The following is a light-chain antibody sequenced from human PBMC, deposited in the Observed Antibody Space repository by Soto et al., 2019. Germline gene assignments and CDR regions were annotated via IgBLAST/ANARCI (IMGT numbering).Light chain of an antibody. J-gene: IGKJ1*01. CDR3: QKYDSDPRT. Sequence: DIQMTQSPSSLSASGGDRVTISCRASQGIGTFLAWYQQNPGKVPKLLIYGSSTLQSGVPSRFSGSGSGTDFTLTISSLQPEDVATYYCQKYDSDPRTFGQGTKVEIK. CDR1: QGIGTF. V-gene: IGKV1-27*01. CDR2: GSS.